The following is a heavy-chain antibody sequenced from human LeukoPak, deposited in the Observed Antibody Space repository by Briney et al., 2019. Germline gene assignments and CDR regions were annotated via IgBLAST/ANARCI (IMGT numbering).Heavy chain of an antibody. D-gene: IGHD6-19*01. CDR1: GYIFTNYG. CDR3: ATDLGQWLVPFDY. Sequence: ASVKVSCKASGYIFTNYGITWVRQAPGQGLEWMGWISVHNGKTNFAQKFRGRVTMTTDTSTNTAYMEVRSLTSDDTAVYYCATDLGQWLVPFDYWGQGTLVTVSS. CDR2: ISVHNGKT. V-gene: IGHV1-18*04. J-gene: IGHJ4*02.